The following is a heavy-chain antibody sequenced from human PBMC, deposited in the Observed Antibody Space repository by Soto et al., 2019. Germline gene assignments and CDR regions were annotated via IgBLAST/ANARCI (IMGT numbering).Heavy chain of an antibody. D-gene: IGHD2-2*03. CDR3: ARVDLNTGAFDI. CDR2: INHSGST. J-gene: IGHJ3*02. CDR1: GGSFSGYY. Sequence: QVQLQQWGAGLLKPSATLSLTCAGYGGSFSGYYWSWIRQPPGKGLEWIGEINHSGSTNYNPSLKSRVTIAVDTSKNQFSLKLRSVTAADTAVYYCARVDLNTGAFDIWGQGTMDTVSS. V-gene: IGHV4-34*01.